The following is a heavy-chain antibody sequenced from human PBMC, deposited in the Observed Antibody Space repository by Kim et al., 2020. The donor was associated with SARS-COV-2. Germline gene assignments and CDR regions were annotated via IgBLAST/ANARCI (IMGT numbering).Heavy chain of an antibody. V-gene: IGHV3-30*01. Sequence: YYADSVKGRFTISRDKSKNALYLQMNSLRAEDTAVYYCARDSAYSSPLIYWGQGTLVTVSS. D-gene: IGHD6-13*01. J-gene: IGHJ4*02. CDR3: ARDSAYSSPLIY.